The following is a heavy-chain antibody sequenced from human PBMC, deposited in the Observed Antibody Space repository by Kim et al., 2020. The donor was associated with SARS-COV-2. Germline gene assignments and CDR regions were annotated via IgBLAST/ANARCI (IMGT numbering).Heavy chain of an antibody. V-gene: IGHV1-46*01. CDR3: ASGPGGYFDY. CDR2: TT. Sequence: TTRCAQKFPCRVTMTRDPSTGTVYMELSSLRSEDTAVYYCASGPGGYFDYWGQGTLVTVSS. J-gene: IGHJ4*02. D-gene: IGHD3-10*01.